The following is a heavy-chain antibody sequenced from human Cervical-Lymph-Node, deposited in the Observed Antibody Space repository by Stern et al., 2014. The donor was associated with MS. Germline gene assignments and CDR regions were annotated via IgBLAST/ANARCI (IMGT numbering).Heavy chain of an antibody. D-gene: IGHD6-19*01. CDR3: VKDPDPVGGYYFDS. CDR2: ITWNSGVI. V-gene: IGHV3-9*01. CDR1: GFSFDDHA. Sequence: EVELVESGGGLVQPGRSLRLSCVGSGFSFDDHALHWVRQAPGKVREWVSGITWNSGVIVYADSVKGRFTISRDNTKNSLYLQMNSLTEDDTALYYCVKDPDPVGGYYFDSWGQGTLVTVSS. J-gene: IGHJ4*02.